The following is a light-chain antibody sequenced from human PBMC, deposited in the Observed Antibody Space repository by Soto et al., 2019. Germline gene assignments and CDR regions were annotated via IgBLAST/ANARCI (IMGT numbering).Light chain of an antibody. V-gene: IGKV3D-20*02. CDR3: QQRSNWPRT. CDR1: QSVSNSY. J-gene: IGKJ1*01. Sequence: EIVLTQSPGTLSLSPGERATLSCRASQSVSNSYLAWYQQKPGQAPRLLIYGASSRATGIPARFSGSGSGTDFTLTISSLEPEDFAVYYCQQRSNWPRTFGQGTKVDIK. CDR2: GAS.